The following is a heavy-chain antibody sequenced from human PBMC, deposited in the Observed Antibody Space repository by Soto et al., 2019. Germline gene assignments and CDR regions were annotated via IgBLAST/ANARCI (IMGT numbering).Heavy chain of an antibody. V-gene: IGHV1-8*01. J-gene: IGHJ6*03. CDR2: MNPNSGNT. CDR3: ERAGNPLNYAPWDV. Sequence: GASVKVSCKASGYTFTSYDSNWVRQATGQGLEWMGWMNPNSGNTGYAQKFQGRVTMTRNTSISTAYMELSSLRSEDTAVYYCERAGNPLNYAPWDVWGKGTTVTVS. CDR1: GYTFTSYD. D-gene: IGHD3-16*01.